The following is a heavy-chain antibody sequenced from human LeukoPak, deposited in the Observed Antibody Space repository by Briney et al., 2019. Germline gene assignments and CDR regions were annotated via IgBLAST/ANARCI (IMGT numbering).Heavy chain of an antibody. Sequence: SETLSLTCTVSGGSISSSSHYWGWIRQPPGKGLEWIGSIYYSGSTYYNPSLKSRVTISVDTSKNQFSLKLSSVTAADTAVYYCARDRGIAARPHWFDPWGQGTLVTVSS. CDR2: IYYSGST. V-gene: IGHV4-39*07. D-gene: IGHD6-6*01. CDR1: GGSISSSSHY. CDR3: ARDRGIAARPHWFDP. J-gene: IGHJ5*02.